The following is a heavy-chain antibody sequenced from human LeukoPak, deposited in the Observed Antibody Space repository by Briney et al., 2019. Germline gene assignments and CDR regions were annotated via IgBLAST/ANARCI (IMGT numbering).Heavy chain of an antibody. Sequence: PSQTLSLTCTVSGGSISSGSYYWSWIRQPAGKGLEWIGRIYTSGSTNYNPSLKSRVTISVDTSKNQFSLKLSSVTAADTAVYYCARGYGNLRGCWFDPWGQGTLVTVSS. V-gene: IGHV4-61*02. D-gene: IGHD4-23*01. CDR2: IYTSGST. J-gene: IGHJ5*02. CDR1: GGSISSGSYY. CDR3: ARGYGNLRGCWFDP.